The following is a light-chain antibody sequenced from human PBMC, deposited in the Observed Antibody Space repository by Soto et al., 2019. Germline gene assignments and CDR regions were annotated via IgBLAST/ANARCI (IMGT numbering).Light chain of an antibody. CDR3: QQYGSSPFALT. CDR1: QSVSSSY. J-gene: IGKJ4*01. CDR2: GAS. V-gene: IGKV3-20*01. Sequence: EIGLTQSPGTLSLSPGERATLSCRASQSVSSSYLAWYQQKPGQAPRLLIYGASSRATGIPDRFSGSGSGTDFTLTISRLEPEDFAVYYCQQYGSSPFALTFGGATKVEFK.